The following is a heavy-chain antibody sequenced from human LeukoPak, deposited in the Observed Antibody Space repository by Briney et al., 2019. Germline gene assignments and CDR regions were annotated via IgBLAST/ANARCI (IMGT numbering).Heavy chain of an antibody. D-gene: IGHD1-26*01. V-gene: IGHV4-4*07. J-gene: IGHJ4*02. CDR1: GGSFSSHY. CDR3: ARGSPSAASFFSY. Sequence: KSSETLSLTCTVSGGSFSSHYWTWIRQSAGKGLEWLGRIYTSGTTHFNPSFESQLSMSLDTSKAQFSLKLTSVTAADTAVYFCARGSPSAASFFSYWGQGTLVTVSS. CDR2: IYTSGTT.